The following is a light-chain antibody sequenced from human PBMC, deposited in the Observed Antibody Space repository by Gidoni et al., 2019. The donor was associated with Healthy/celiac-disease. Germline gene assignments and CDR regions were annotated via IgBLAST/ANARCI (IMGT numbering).Light chain of an antibody. CDR1: SSNIGSNT. CDR3: AAWDDSLNARVV. J-gene: IGLJ2*01. V-gene: IGLV1-44*01. Sequence: SVLTQPPSASGTPGQRVTISCSGSSSNIGSNTVNWYQQLPGTAPKLLIYSNNQRPSGVPARFSGSKSGTSASLAISGLQSEDEADYYCAAWDDSLNARVVFGGGTKLTVL. CDR2: SNN.